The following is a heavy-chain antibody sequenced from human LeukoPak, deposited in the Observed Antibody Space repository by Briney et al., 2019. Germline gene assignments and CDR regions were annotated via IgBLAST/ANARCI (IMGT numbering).Heavy chain of an antibody. D-gene: IGHD3-22*01. CDR2: IIPILGIA. J-gene: IGHJ4*02. V-gene: IGHV1-69*04. Sequence: ASVKVSCKASGGTFSSYAISWVRQAPGRGLEWMGRIIPILGIANYAQKFQGRVTITADKSTSTAYMELSSLRSEDTAVYYCASSSAYDSRTNYFDYWGQGTLVTVSS. CDR3: ASSSAYDSRTNYFDY. CDR1: GGTFSSYA.